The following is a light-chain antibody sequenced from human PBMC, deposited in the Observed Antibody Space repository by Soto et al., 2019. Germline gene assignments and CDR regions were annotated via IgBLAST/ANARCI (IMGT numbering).Light chain of an antibody. J-gene: IGLJ1*01. CDR2: DVS. CDR1: RSDVGGYNY. V-gene: IGLV2-8*01. CDR3: SSYAGSNNLV. Sequence: QSALTQPPSASGSLGQSVTISCTGTRSDVGGYNYVSWYQQHPGKAPKLLIYDVSQRPSGVPDRFSGSKSGNTASLTVSGLQAEDEADYYCSSYAGSNNLVFGTGTKLTVL.